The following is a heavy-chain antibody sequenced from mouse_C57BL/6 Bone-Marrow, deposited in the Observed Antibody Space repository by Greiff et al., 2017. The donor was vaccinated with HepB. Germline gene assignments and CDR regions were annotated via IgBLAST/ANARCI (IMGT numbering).Heavy chain of an antibody. CDR2: IYPRSGNT. Sequence: VMLVESGAELARPGASVKLSCKASGYTFTSYGISWVKQRTGQGLEWIGEIYPRSGNTYYNEKFKGKATLTADKSSSTAYMELRSLTSEDSAVYFCARRSDYGPYYAMDYWGQGTSGTVSS. J-gene: IGHJ4*01. V-gene: IGHV1-81*01. CDR3: ARRSDYGPYYAMDY. D-gene: IGHD1-1*01. CDR1: GYTFTSYG.